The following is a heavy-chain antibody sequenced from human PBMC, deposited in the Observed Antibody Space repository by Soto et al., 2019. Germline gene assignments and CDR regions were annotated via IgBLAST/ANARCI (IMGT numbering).Heavy chain of an antibody. CDR3: ARDRLDSGYDEVEAFDI. D-gene: IGHD5-12*01. CDR2: INPNSGGT. V-gene: IGHV1-2*04. Sequence: ASVKVSCKASGYTFTGYYMHWVRQAPGQGLEWMGWINPNSGGTNYAQKFQGWVTMTRDTSISTAYMELSRLRSDDTAVYYCARDRLDSGYDEVEAFDIWGQGTMVTVSS. J-gene: IGHJ3*02. CDR1: GYTFTGYY.